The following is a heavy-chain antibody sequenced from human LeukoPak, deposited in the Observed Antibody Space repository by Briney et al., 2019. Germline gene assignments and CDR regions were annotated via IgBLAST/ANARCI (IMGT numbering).Heavy chain of an antibody. V-gene: IGHV4-39*07. D-gene: IGHD3-3*01. J-gene: IGHJ4*02. Sequence: PSETLSLTCTVSGGSISSRSYYWGWVRQSPGKGLEWIGSVYYNGPTYYNPSLMSRITISRDTSKNQFSLKLRYVTAADTAVYYCARDGRDAYFDIWSGYYTDYFDYWGQGTLVIVSS. CDR1: GGSISSRSYY. CDR2: VYYNGPT. CDR3: ARDGRDAYFDIWSGYYTDYFDY.